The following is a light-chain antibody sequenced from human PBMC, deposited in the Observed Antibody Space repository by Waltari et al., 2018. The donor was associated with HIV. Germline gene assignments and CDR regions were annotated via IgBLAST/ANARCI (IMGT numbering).Light chain of an antibody. V-gene: IGLV2-23*02. CDR3: LTYVSDSGTWK. Sequence: QSPLTQPASVSGNPGQSVTITCTGTNIDVGNYNLVSWYQQHPGKAPKLLIYAVSKRPSGVSRRCSGSKSCYWASLTISGLLTEAESYSYCLTYVSDSGTWKFGGGTYLTV. J-gene: IGLJ3*02. CDR1: NIDVGNYNL. CDR2: AVS.